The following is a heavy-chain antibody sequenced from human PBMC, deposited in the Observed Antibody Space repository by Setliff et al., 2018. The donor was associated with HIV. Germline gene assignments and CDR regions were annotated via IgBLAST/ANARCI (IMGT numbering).Heavy chain of an antibody. D-gene: IGHD4-4*01. CDR1: GGAISSRAYF. CDR2: ISSSGSF. Sequence: PSETLSLTCIVSGGAISSRAYFWGWIRQPPGKGLEWIGSISSSGSFYYNPSLRSRVTISVDASNNHFSLNLTSVTAADTALYYCASTATTWGRHSWFDPWGQGTLVTV. V-gene: IGHV4-39*02. J-gene: IGHJ5*02. CDR3: ASTATTWGRHSWFDP.